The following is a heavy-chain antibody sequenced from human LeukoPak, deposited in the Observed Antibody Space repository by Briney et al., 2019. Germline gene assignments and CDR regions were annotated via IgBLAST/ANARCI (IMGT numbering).Heavy chain of an antibody. J-gene: IGHJ4*02. CDR1: GFTFSSYA. Sequence: PTGVSLRLSCAASGFTFSSYAMHWVRQAPGKGLEGVAVISYDGSNKYYADSVKGRFTISRDNSKNTLYLQMNSLSAEDTAVYYCARDFPYYYDSSGYSLHYWGQGTLVTVSS. CDR3: ARDFPYYYDSSGYSLHY. CDR2: ISYDGSNK. V-gene: IGHV3-30*04. D-gene: IGHD3-22*01.